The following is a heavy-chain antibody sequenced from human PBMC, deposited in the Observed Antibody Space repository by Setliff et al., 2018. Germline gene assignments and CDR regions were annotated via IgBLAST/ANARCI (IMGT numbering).Heavy chain of an antibody. CDR3: VKDVVGYSSTWPKRDYFDY. Sequence: PGGSLRLSCAVSGFTFSSYAMSWVRQAPGKGLEWVSGISTSGVSTYYADSVKGRFTISRDNSKNTLYLQMNSLRAEDTAVYHCVKDVVGYSSTWPKRDYFDYWGQGTLVTVSS. D-gene: IGHD6-13*01. CDR1: GFTFSSYA. CDR2: ISTSGVST. V-gene: IGHV3-23*01. J-gene: IGHJ4*02.